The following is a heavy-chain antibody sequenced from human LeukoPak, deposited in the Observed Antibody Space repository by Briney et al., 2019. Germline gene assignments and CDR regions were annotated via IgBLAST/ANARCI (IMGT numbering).Heavy chain of an antibody. CDR1: GGSISSYY. D-gene: IGHD6-13*01. J-gene: IGHJ5*02. CDR3: ARKGSDTWYTYWFAP. V-gene: IGHV4-59*12. CDR2: IYYSGYT. Sequence: PSETLTLTCTVSGGSISSYYWSWIRQPPGKGLEWIGYIYYSGYTNYNPSLKSRVTISVDTSKNHFSLKLSSVTAADTAVYYCARKGSDTWYTYWFAPWGQGTLVTVSS.